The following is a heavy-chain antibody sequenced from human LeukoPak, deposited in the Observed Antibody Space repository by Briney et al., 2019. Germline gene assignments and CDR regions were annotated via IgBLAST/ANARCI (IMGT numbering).Heavy chain of an antibody. J-gene: IGHJ4*02. CDR1: GFIFSDYA. V-gene: IGHV3-23*01. D-gene: IGHD3-22*01. CDR3: AREGPSYYDSSGYYDY. CDR2: ISVNGGKT. Sequence: GGSLRLSCAASGFIFSDYAMSWVRQAPGKGLEWISEISVNGGKTHYADSVKGRFTVSRDNSKNTLYLQMNSLRAEDTAVYYCAREGPSYYDSSGYYDYWGQGTLVTVSS.